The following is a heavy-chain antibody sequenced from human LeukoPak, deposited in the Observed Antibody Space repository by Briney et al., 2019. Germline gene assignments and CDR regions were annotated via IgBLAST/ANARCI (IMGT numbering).Heavy chain of an antibody. CDR2: IYYSGST. CDR3: ARILNTAMVDPHLDY. Sequence: SETLSLTCTVSGGSISSYYWSWIRQPPGKGLEWIGYIYYSGSTNYNPSLKSRVTISVDTSKNQFSLKLSSVTAADTAVYYCARILNTAMVDPHLDYWGQGTLVTVSS. D-gene: IGHD5-18*01. V-gene: IGHV4-59*01. J-gene: IGHJ4*02. CDR1: GGSISSYY.